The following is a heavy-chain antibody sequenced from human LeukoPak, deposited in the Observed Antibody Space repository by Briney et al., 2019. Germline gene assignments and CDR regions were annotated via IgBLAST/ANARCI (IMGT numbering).Heavy chain of an antibody. D-gene: IGHD2-15*01. Sequence: GGSLRLSCAASGFTFSSYSMNWVRQAPGKGLEWVSSISSSSSYIYYADSVKGRFTISRDNAKNSLYLQMNSLRAEDTAVYYCARDYLSSSGPIDYWGQGTLVTVSS. CDR1: GFTFSSYS. CDR2: ISSSSSYI. J-gene: IGHJ4*02. CDR3: ARDYLSSSGPIDY. V-gene: IGHV3-21*01.